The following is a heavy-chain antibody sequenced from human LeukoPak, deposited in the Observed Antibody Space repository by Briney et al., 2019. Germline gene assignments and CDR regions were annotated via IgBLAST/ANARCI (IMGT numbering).Heavy chain of an antibody. CDR1: GGTFSSYA. J-gene: IGHJ4*02. Sequence: GASVKVPCKASGGTFSSYAISWVRQAPGQGLEWMGRIIPIFGIANYAQKFQGRVTITADKSTSTAYMELSSLRSEDTAVYYCAREGARIFGVVEEGFDYWGQGTLVTVSS. CDR2: IIPIFGIA. V-gene: IGHV1-69*04. D-gene: IGHD3-3*01. CDR3: AREGARIFGVVEEGFDY.